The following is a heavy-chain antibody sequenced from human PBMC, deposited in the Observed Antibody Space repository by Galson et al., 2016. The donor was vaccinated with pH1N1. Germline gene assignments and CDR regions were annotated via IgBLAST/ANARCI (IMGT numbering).Heavy chain of an antibody. CDR1: GFTFSNYW. CDR2: IKQDGSEK. D-gene: IGHD6-13*01. CDR3: TRAIAAADSA. Sequence: SLRLSCAGSGFTFSNYWMTWVRQAPGKGLEWVANIKQDGSEKFYVASVKGRFTISRDNAKNSLYLQMNSLRAEGTAVYYCTRAIAAADSAWGQGTMGTVSS. J-gene: IGHJ3*01. V-gene: IGHV3-7*01.